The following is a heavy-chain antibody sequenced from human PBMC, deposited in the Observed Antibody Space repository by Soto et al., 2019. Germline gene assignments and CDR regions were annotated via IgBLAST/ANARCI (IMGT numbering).Heavy chain of an antibody. CDR1: GYTFTSYA. J-gene: IGHJ4*02. CDR2: INAGNGNT. V-gene: IGHV1-3*01. D-gene: IGHD3-9*01. Sequence: GASVKVSCKASGYTFTSYAMHWVRQAPGQRLEWMGWINAGNGNTKYSQKFQGRVTITKDTSTDTAYMELSSLRSEDTAVYYCATAPPHYDILTGYYSYFDYWGQGTLVTVSS. CDR3: ATAPPHYDILTGYYSYFDY.